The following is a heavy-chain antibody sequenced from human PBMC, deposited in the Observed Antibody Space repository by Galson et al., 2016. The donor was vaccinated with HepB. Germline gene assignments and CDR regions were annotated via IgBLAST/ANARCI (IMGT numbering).Heavy chain of an antibody. Sequence: QSGAEVKKPGESLKISCQASGYSFTTYGIGWVRQKPGKGLEWMGIIYPAASDDRYRPPFQGQVTISADKSINTAYLQWSSLKASDTAMYYCVRQYGSGTYGDNWGQGTLVTVSS. V-gene: IGHV5-51*01. D-gene: IGHD3-10*01. CDR3: VRQYGSGTYGDN. J-gene: IGHJ4*02. CDR2: IYPAASDD. CDR1: GYSFTTYG.